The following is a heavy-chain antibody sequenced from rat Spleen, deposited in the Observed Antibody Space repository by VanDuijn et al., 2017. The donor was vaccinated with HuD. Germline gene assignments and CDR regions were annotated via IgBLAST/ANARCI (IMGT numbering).Heavy chain of an antibody. Sequence: EVQLVESGGGLVQPGRSMKLSCAASGFTFSDYYMAWVRQSPTKGLEWVASISYDGGSTYYRDSVKGRSTIARDNAKSSLYLQMDSLRSEDTATYYCARHSGIGMDAWGQGASVTVSS. CDR3: ARHSGIGMDA. J-gene: IGHJ4*01. D-gene: IGHD1-4*01. CDR1: GFTFSDYY. V-gene: IGHV5-20*01. CDR2: ISYDGGST.